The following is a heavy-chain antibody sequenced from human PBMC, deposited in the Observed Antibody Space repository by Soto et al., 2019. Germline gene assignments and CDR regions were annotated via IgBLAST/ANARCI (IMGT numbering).Heavy chain of an antibody. V-gene: IGHV4-30-4*01. CDR3: ASALYYDSSGYSRPLYFDY. J-gene: IGHJ4*02. D-gene: IGHD3-22*01. CDR2: IYYSGST. Sequence: PAETLSLTCTVSGGSISSGDYYWSWIRQPPGKGLEWIGYIYYSGSTYYNPSLKSRVTISVDTSKNQFSLKLSSVTAADTAVYYCASALYYDSSGYSRPLYFDYWGQGTLVTVSS. CDR1: GGSISSGDYY.